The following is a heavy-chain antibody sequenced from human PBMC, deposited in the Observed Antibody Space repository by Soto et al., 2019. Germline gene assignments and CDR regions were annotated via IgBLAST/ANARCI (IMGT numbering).Heavy chain of an antibody. CDR3: TRVLGYTFEPGKTRYYAMDV. Sequence: QVQLVQSGAEVKKPGSSVTVSCKTSGGTFSKDAINWVRQAPGQGLEWMGLLIPVFGSPIYAQKFQGRIRITADESTSTDVMDLSSLRSEDTAVYYCTRVLGYTFEPGKTRYYAMDVWGQGTTVSVSS. J-gene: IGHJ6*02. CDR2: LIPVFGSP. V-gene: IGHV1-69*01. D-gene: IGHD5-18*01. CDR1: GGTFSKDA.